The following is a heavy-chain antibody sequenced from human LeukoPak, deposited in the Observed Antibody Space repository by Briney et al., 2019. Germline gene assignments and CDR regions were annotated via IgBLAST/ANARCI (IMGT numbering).Heavy chain of an antibody. CDR1: GFTFSSYA. V-gene: IGHV3-23*01. Sequence: GGSLRLSCAASGFTFSSYAMSWVRQAPGKGLEWVSAISGSGGSTYYADSVKGRFTISRDNSKNTLYLQMNSLRAEDTAVYYCAKGRRYCGGDCYSLSSFDIWGQGTMVTVSS. D-gene: IGHD2-21*02. CDR2: ISGSGGST. J-gene: IGHJ3*02. CDR3: AKGRRYCGGDCYSLSSFDI.